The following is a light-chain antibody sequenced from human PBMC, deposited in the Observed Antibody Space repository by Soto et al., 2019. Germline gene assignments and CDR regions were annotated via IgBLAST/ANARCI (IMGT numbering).Light chain of an antibody. J-gene: IGKJ1*01. CDR1: QRIARNF. CDR2: GAS. CDR3: QHYGTSRTWT. V-gene: IGKV3-20*01. Sequence: EIVLTQSPGTLSLSPGERATLSCRASQRIARNFLAWYQQKPGQTPRLLIHGASSRATGIPDRLSGSGSGTDFTLTISRLESEDFAVYYCQHYGTSRTWTFGPGTKVEIK.